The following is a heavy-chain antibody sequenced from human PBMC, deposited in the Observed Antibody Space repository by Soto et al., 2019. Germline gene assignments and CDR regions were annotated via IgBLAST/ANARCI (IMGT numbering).Heavy chain of an antibody. CDR2: INAGNGNT. Sequence: ASVKVSCKASGYTFTSYAMLWVRQAPGQRLEWMGWINAGNGNTKYSQKFQGRVTITRDTSASTAYMELSSLRSEDTAVYYCARLETTVTTGFDYWGQGTLVTVSS. CDR1: GYTFTSYA. CDR3: ARLETTVTTGFDY. J-gene: IGHJ4*02. D-gene: IGHD4-17*01. V-gene: IGHV1-3*01.